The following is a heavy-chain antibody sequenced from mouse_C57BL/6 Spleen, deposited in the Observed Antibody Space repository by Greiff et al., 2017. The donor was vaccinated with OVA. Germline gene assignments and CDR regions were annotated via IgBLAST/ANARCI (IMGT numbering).Heavy chain of an antibody. J-gene: IGHJ3*01. CDR2: ISDGGSYT. D-gene: IGHD2-12*01. CDR1: GFTFSSYA. V-gene: IGHV5-4*01. CDR3: ASSLRP. Sequence: EVQLVESGGGLVKPGGSLKLSCAASGFTFSSYAMSWVRQTPEKRLEWVATISDGGSYTYYPDNVKGRFTISRDNAKNNLYLQMSHLKSEDTAMYYCASSLRPWGQGTLVTVSA.